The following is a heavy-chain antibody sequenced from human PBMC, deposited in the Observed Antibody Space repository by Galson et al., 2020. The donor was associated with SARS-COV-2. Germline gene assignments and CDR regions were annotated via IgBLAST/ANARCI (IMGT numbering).Heavy chain of an antibody. CDR2: ISYDGSNK. D-gene: IGHD3-3*01. V-gene: IGHV3-30*04. J-gene: IGHJ6*02. CDR1: GFTFSSYA. CDR3: ARDQRYYDFWSGYLGELKTDRYYGMDV. Sequence: GGSLRLSCAASGFTFSSYAMHWVRQAPGKGPEWVAVISYDGSNKYYADSVKGRFTISRDNSKNTLYLQMNSLRAEDTAVYYCARDQRYYDFWSGYLGELKTDRYYGMDVWGQGTTVTVSS.